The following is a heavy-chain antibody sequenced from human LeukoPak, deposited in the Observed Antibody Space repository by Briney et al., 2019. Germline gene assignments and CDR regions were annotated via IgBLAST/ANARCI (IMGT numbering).Heavy chain of an antibody. Sequence: PSETLSLTCTVSGGSISSSSYYWGWIRQPPGKGLEWIGSIYYSGSTYYNPSLKSRVTISVDTSKNQFSLKLSSVTAADTAVYYCARGDGTLYYFDYWGQGTLVTVSS. CDR2: IYYSGST. CDR1: GGSISSSSYY. CDR3: ARGDGTLYYFDY. V-gene: IGHV4-39*07. D-gene: IGHD1-7*01. J-gene: IGHJ4*02.